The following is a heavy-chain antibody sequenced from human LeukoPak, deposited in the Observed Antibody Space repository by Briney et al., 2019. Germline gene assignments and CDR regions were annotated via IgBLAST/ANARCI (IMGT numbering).Heavy chain of an antibody. Sequence: GGSLRLSCAASGFTFINSAMNWVRQGPGKGLEWVSGISGSGDSTYYADSVKGRFTISRDSSNNTLFLQINSLRAADTAAYYCAKGRSADITAAINYWGQETLVTVSS. CDR2: ISGSGDST. CDR1: GFTFINSA. J-gene: IGHJ4*02. V-gene: IGHV3-23*01. D-gene: IGHD6-25*01. CDR3: AKGRSADITAAINY.